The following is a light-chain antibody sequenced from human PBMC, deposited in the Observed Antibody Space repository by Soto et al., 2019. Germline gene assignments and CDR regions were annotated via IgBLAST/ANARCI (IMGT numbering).Light chain of an antibody. CDR2: GAS. CDR1: QSISTY. J-gene: IGKJ2*01. CDR3: LQSYNTRDT. Sequence: DIPMTQSPSSLSASVGDRVTITCRSSQSISTYIHWYQQKPGKAPELLIYGASILQTGVTSRFSGCGCGTDFTLAINGLHHEERATYYGLQSYNTRDTFGQGTKLEMK. V-gene: IGKV1-39*01.